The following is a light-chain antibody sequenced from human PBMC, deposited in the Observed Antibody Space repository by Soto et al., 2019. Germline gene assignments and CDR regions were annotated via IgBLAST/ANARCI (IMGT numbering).Light chain of an antibody. V-gene: IGLV7-43*01. CDR3: LLYYGPIVV. CDR1: TGAVTSGHY. J-gene: IGLJ2*01. CDR2: STN. Sequence: QAVVTQEPSLTVSPGGTVTLTCASSTGAVTSGHYPNWFQQKPGQAPRALIYSTNNIHSWTPARFSGSLLGGKAAVTLSGVQPEDEAEYYCLLYYGPIVVFGGGTKLTVL.